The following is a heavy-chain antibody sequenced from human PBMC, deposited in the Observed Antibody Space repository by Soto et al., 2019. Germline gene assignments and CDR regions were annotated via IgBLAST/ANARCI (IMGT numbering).Heavy chain of an antibody. CDR3: ARAPIPNWNYYGMDV. D-gene: IGHD1-1*01. CDR2: IYYSGST. J-gene: IGHJ6*02. Sequence: SETLSLTCTVSGGSVNSGGYHWSWVRQHPGKGLEWIGDIYYSGSTYYNPSLKSRVTISIDTSTNHFSLHLSALTAADTTVYYCARAPIPNWNYYGMDVWGQGTTVTVSS. V-gene: IGHV4-31*03. CDR1: GGSVNSGGYH.